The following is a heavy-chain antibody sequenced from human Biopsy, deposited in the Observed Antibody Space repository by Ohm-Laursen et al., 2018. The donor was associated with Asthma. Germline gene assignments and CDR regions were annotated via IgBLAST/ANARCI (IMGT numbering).Heavy chain of an antibody. CDR1: GGSFSSNY. D-gene: IGHD1-26*01. Sequence: SQTLSLTWTVYGGSFSSNYWSWIRQTPGKGLEGLWDTHHIGYNNYNPSLSSRLTLSVDTSQNQFSLRLTSGAAADTAVYYCARGSSSRLSQWELLVSGGKRAHSYYGMDVWGQGTTVTVSS. CDR2: THHIGYN. V-gene: IGHV4-34*01. J-gene: IGHJ6*02. CDR3: ARGSSSRLSQWELLVSGGKRAHSYYGMDV.